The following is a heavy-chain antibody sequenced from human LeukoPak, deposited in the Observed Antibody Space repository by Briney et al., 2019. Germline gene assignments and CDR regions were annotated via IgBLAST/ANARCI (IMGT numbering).Heavy chain of an antibody. CDR3: ARHGARYQYNGMDV. V-gene: IGHV5-10-1*01. CDR1: GYSFTNYW. J-gene: IGHJ6*02. Sequence: VESLKISCKASGYSFTNYWISWVRQMPGKGLEWMGRIDPTDSYSNYSPSFQGHVGISADKSISSAYLQLWSLRASDTAVYYCARHGARYQYNGMDVWGQGTTVTVSS. D-gene: IGHD1-26*01. CDR2: IDPTDSYS.